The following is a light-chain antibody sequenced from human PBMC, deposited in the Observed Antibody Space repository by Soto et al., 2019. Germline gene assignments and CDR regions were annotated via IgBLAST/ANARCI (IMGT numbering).Light chain of an antibody. J-gene: IGKJ2*01. V-gene: IGKV3-20*01. CDR1: QSVSSSY. CDR2: GAS. CDR3: QQYCSSHT. Sequence: EIVLTQSPGTLSLSPGERATLSCRASQSVSSSYLAWYQQKPGQAPSLLIYGASSRATGIPDRFGSSGSGTDFTFTISRLEPEDFAVYYCQQYCSSHTFGQGTKLEIK.